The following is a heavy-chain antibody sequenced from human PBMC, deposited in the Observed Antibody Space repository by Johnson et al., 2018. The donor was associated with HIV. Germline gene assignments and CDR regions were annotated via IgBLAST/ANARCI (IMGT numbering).Heavy chain of an antibody. CDR2: INSDGSST. V-gene: IGHV3-20*04. J-gene: IGHJ3*02. D-gene: IGHD3-10*01. CDR1: GFTFDDYG. CDR3: AKDTRGSGGGAFDI. Sequence: VQLVESGGGVVRPGGSLRLSCAASGFTFDDYGMSWVRQAPGKGLEWVSRINSDGSSTSYADSVKGRFTISRDKSKSTLCLQMNSLRAEDTALYYCAKDTRGSGGGAFDIWGQGTMVTVSS.